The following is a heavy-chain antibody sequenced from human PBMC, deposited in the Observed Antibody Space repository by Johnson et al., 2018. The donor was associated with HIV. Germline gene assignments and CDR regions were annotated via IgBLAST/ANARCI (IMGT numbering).Heavy chain of an antibody. D-gene: IGHD5-24*01. CDR1: GFTFSAYA. CDR3: AKDIGDGYNRWGGFDI. CDR2: IWYDGSNK. V-gene: IGHV3-33*06. J-gene: IGHJ3*02. Sequence: QVQLVESGGGVVQPWRSLRLSCAASGFTFSAYAMHWVRQAPGKGLEWVAIIWYDGSNKFYGDSVKGRFTISRDNSKNTLYLQMNSLRAEDTAVYYCAKDIGDGYNRWGGFDIWGQGTMVTVSA.